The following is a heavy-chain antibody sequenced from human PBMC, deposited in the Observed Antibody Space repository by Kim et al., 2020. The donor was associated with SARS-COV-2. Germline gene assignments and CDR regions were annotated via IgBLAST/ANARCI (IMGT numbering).Heavy chain of an antibody. J-gene: IGHJ5*02. CDR1: GGTFSSYA. CDR2: IIPIFGTA. CDR3: ARGYGYCSSTSCYLYWFDP. Sequence: SVKVSCKASGGTFSSYAISWVRQAPGQGLEWMGGIIPIFGTANYAQKFQGRVTITADESTSTAYMELSSLRSEDTAVYYCARGYGYCSSTSCYLYWFDPWGQGTLVTVSS. D-gene: IGHD2-2*01. V-gene: IGHV1-69*13.